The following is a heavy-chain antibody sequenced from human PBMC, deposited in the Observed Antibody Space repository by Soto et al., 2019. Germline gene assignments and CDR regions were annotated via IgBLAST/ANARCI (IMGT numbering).Heavy chain of an antibody. V-gene: IGHV3-23*01. J-gene: IGHJ4*02. CDR1: GFTFSSYA. Sequence: PGGSLRLSCAASGFTFSSYAISWVRQAPGKGLEWVSAISGGGGSTYYADSVKGRFTISRDNSKNTLYLQMNSLRAEDTAVYYCAIGRGYSYGYHFDYWGQGTLVTVSS. D-gene: IGHD5-18*01. CDR2: ISGGGGST. CDR3: AIGRGYSYGYHFDY.